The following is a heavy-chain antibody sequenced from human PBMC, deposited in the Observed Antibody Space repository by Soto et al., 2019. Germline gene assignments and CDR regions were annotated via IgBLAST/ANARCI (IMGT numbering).Heavy chain of an antibody. V-gene: IGHV4-39*01. CDR1: GGSISSSSYY. CDR2: IYYSGST. D-gene: IGHD6-13*01. Sequence: PSETLSLTCTVSGGSISSSSYYWGWIRQPPGKGLEWIGSIYYSGSTYHNPSLKSRVTISVDTSKNQFSLKLSSVTAADTAVYYCARHGIIYSSSWYWGDYYYYYGMDVWGQGTTVTVSS. J-gene: IGHJ6*02. CDR3: ARHGIIYSSSWYWGDYYYYYGMDV.